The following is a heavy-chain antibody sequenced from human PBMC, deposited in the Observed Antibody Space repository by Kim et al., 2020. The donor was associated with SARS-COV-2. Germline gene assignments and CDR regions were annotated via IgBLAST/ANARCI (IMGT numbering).Heavy chain of an antibody. Sequence: GGSLRLSCEASGINFSDYYMSWIRQAPGKGLEWVSYISSSGSYTKYADSLKGRFTISRDNAENSLYLEMNSLSADDTAVYYCARVPVGASSWYYFDSWGQ. J-gene: IGHJ4*02. V-gene: IGHV3-11*05. CDR2: ISSSGSYT. CDR1: GINFSDYY. CDR3: ARVPVGASSWYYFDS. D-gene: IGHD6-13*01.